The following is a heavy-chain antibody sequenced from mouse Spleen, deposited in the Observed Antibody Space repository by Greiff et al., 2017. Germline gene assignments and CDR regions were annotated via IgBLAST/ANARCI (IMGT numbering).Heavy chain of an antibody. CDR1: GYTFTDYN. V-gene: IGHV1-18*01. J-gene: IGHJ4*01. Sequence: VQLQQSGPELVKPGASVKIPCKASGYTFTDYNMDWVKQSHGKSLEWIGDINPNNGGTIYNQKFKGKATLTVDKSSSTAYMELRSLTSEDTAVYYCARRDIYYAMDYWGQGTSVTVSS. CDR2: INPNNGGT. CDR3: ARRDIYYAMDY.